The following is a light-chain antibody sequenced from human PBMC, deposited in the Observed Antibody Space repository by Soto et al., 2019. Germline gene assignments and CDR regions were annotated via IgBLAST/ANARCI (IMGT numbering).Light chain of an antibody. J-gene: IGKJ5*01. Sequence: DIQMTQSPSSLFASVGDRVTITCQAPQDINIYLNWYQQKPGKAPNLLIYDASNLEIGVPSRFSGSGSGTHFTFTISSLQTEAIGTYYCQQYDILPITFGRGTRLESK. CDR2: DAS. CDR3: QQYDILPIT. V-gene: IGKV1-33*01. CDR1: QDINIY.